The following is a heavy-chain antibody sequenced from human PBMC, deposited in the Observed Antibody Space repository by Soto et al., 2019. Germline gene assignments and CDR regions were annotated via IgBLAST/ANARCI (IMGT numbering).Heavy chain of an antibody. CDR3: ARNHLGIAAAGKVE. CDR1: GFSLSTSGMC. CDR2: IDWDDDK. Sequence: SGPTLVNPTQTLTLTCTFSGFSLSTSGMCVSWIRQPPGKALEWLARIDWDDDKYYSTSLKTRLTISKDTSKNQVVLTMTNMDPVDTATYYCARNHLGIAAAGKVEWGQGTLVTVSS. V-gene: IGHV2-70*11. D-gene: IGHD6-13*01. J-gene: IGHJ4*02.